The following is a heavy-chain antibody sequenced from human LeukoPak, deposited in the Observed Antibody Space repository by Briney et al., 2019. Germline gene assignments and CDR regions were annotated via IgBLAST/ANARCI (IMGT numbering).Heavy chain of an antibody. D-gene: IGHD2-2*01. CDR1: GYSFTSYW. V-gene: IGHV5-51*01. CDR2: MYPGDPDT. J-gene: IGHJ4*02. Sequence: GESLKISCKGSGYSFTSYWIGWVRQMPGKGLEWMGIMYPGDPDTRYSPSFQGQVHISVDKSISTAYLQWSSLKASDTAIYYCAKIDRQYCSRSSCYALDYWGQGTQVTVSS. CDR3: AKIDRQYCSRSSCYALDY.